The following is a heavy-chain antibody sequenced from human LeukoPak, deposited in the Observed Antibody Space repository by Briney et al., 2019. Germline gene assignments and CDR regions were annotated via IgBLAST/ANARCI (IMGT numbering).Heavy chain of an antibody. CDR2: ISACNGNT. J-gene: IGHJ4*02. CDR1: GYTFTSYG. CDR3: ARDGGPYDSSGYYYPNHDY. D-gene: IGHD3-22*01. V-gene: IGHV1-18*01. Sequence: ASVKVSCKASGYTFTSYGISWVRQAPGQGLEWMGWISACNGNTNYAQKLQGRVTMTTDTSTSTAYMELRSLRSDDTAVYYCARDGGPYDSSGYYYPNHDYWGQGTLVTVSS.